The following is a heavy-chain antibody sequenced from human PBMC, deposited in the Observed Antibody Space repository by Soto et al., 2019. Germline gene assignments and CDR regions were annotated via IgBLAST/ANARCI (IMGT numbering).Heavy chain of an antibody. CDR3: AKDISEGTVTTAFDP. J-gene: IGHJ5*02. CDR2: ISYDGSNK. CDR1: GFTFSSYG. D-gene: IGHD4-17*01. V-gene: IGHV3-30*18. Sequence: QVQLVESGGGVVQPGRSLRLSCAASGFTFSSYGMHWVRQAPGKGLEWVAVISYDGSNKYYADSVKGRFTISRDNSKNTLYLQMNGLRAEDTAVYYCAKDISEGTVTTAFDPWGQGTLVTVSS.